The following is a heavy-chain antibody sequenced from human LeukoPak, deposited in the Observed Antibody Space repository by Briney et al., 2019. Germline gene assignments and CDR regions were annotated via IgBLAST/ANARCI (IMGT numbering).Heavy chain of an antibody. J-gene: IGHJ4*02. CDR2: ISACNGNT. Sequence: ASVKVSCKASGYTFTNYSISWVLQAPGQGLEWMGWISACNGNTNYAQKLQGRVTMTTDTSTSTAYMELRSLRSDDTAVYYCARDFRYDRSGYYGFDYWGQGTLVTVSS. CDR1: GYTFTNYS. CDR3: ARDFRYDRSGYYGFDY. V-gene: IGHV1-18*01. D-gene: IGHD3-22*01.